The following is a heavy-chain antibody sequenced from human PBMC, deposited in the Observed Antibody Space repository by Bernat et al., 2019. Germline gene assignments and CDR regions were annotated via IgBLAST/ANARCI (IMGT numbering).Heavy chain of an antibody. J-gene: IGHJ4*02. CDR2: IYYSGTT. D-gene: IGHD2-15*01. CDR3: ARLGSSISGRGFDY. V-gene: IGHV4-39*01. Sequence: QLQLHESGPGLVKPSETLSLTCAVSGGSISSSNYYWGWIRQPPGKGLEWIGNIYYSGTTYYNPSLKSRVTISVDTSKNQFSLKLSSVTAADTAVYYCARLGSSISGRGFDYWGQGTLVTVSS. CDR1: GGSISSSNYY.